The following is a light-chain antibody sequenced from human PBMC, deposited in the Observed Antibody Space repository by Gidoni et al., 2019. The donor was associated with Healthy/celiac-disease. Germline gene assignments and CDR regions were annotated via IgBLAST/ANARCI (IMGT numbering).Light chain of an antibody. CDR2: DAS. J-gene: IGKJ2*01. V-gene: IGKV1-5*01. Sequence: DIQMTQSPSTLSASVGDRVTITCRASQSISSWLAWYQQKPGKAPQLLFYDASSLESGVPSRFSGSGSGTEFTLTISRLQPDDFATYYCQQYNSYLYTFGQGTKLEIK. CDR1: QSISSW. CDR3: QQYNSYLYT.